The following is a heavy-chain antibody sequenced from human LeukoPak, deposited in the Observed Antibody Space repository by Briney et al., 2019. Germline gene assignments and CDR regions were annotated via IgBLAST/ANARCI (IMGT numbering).Heavy chain of an antibody. CDR2: ISSSSSYI. Sequence: PGGSLRLSCAASGFTFSSYSMNWVRQAPGKGLEWVSSISSSSSYIYYADSVKGRFTISRDNAKNSLYLQMNSLRAEDTAVYYCARGQTYDILTGPYYYGMDVWGQGTTVTVSS. J-gene: IGHJ6*02. CDR1: GFTFSSYS. D-gene: IGHD3-9*01. V-gene: IGHV3-21*01. CDR3: ARGQTYDILTGPYYYGMDV.